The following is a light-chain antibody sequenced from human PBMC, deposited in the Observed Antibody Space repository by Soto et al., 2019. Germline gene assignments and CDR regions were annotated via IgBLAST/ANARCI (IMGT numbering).Light chain of an antibody. CDR2: DIS. J-gene: IGKJ5*01. Sequence: IVMTQSPAILSVSPGESATHSCRASQSVNSNHLAWYQQHPGQPPRLLIYDISTMATGIPARFSGSGSGTEFSLTISSLQSEDFAIYYCQQYSKLPITFGQGTRLEIK. CDR3: QQYSKLPIT. CDR1: QSVNSN. V-gene: IGKV3-15*01.